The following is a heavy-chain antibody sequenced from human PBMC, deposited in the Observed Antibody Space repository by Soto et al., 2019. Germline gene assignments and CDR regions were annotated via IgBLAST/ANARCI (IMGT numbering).Heavy chain of an antibody. D-gene: IGHD3-10*01. CDR2: IYPGDSDA. CDR3: AGQAYYGSGTYYSDY. V-gene: IGHV5-51*01. J-gene: IGHJ4*02. Sequence: LGESLKISCKASGYNFISYWVAWVRQVPGKGLEWLGIIYPGDSDATYSPSFEGQVTFSVDKSITTAYLQWISLKDSDTAIYYCAGQAYYGSGTYYSDYWGQGPQVAVSS. CDR1: GYNFISYW.